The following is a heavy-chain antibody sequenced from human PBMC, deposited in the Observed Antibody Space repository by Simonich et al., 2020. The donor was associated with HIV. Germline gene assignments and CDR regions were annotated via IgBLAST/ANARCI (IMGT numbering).Heavy chain of an antibody. Sequence: QVQLQQWGAGLLKPSETLSLTCAVYGGSFSGYSWSWIRQPPGKELEWIGEINHSGGTNYNPSLKSRVTISVDTSKNQFSLKLSSVTAADTAVYYCARRHPTAVTTPYFDYWGQGTLVTVSS. D-gene: IGHD4-17*01. J-gene: IGHJ4*02. V-gene: IGHV4-34*01. CDR2: INHSGGT. CDR3: ARRHPTAVTTPYFDY. CDR1: GGSFSGYS.